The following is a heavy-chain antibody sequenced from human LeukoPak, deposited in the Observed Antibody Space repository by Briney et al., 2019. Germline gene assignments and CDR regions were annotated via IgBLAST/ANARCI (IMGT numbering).Heavy chain of an antibody. CDR3: AKSDCGSDGCKLLNY. D-gene: IGHD2-21*01. CDR2: INGSGDAT. Sequence: GGSLRLSCSASGFIFSHYTMTWVRQAPGKGLEWVSSINGSGDATKYADFVMGRFTISRDNSKNTVSLQMNSLRAEDTAVYYCAKSDCGSDGCKLLNYWGQGTLVMASS. V-gene: IGHV3-23*01. CDR1: GFIFSHYT. J-gene: IGHJ4*02.